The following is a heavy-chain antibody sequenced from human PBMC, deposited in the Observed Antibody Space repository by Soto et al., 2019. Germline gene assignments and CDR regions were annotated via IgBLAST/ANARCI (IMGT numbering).Heavy chain of an antibody. J-gene: IGHJ6*01. Sequence: SETLSLTCTVSGGSISSSSYYWGWIRQPPGKGLEWIGSIYYSGSTYYNPSLKSRVTISADTSKNQFSLKLRSVTAADTAVYYCTSEYCGGDCYSAARYGMDVWGQGTTVTVSS. CDR2: IYYSGST. CDR3: TSEYCGGDCYSAARYGMDV. V-gene: IGHV4-39*01. CDR1: GGSISSSSYY. D-gene: IGHD2-21*02.